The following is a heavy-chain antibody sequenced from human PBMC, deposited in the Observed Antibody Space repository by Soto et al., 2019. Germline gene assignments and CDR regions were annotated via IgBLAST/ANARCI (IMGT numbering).Heavy chain of an antibody. Sequence: PSETLSLTCTVSVGSVSSGSHYWSWIRQPPGKGLEWIGNIYYSGSTKYNPSLKSRVTISVDRSRNHFSLNLRSVTTADTALYYCGRETSYDFLSLYVGFDPCGQGPLFTVS. CDR1: VGSVSSGSHY. CDR2: IYYSGST. V-gene: IGHV4-61*03. J-gene: IGHJ5*02. D-gene: IGHD3-3*01. CDR3: GRETSYDFLSLYVGFDP.